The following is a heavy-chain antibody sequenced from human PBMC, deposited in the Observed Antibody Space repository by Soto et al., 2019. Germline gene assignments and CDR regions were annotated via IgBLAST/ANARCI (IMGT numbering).Heavy chain of an antibody. Sequence: XDSLKVSWKCSGYRFSSYWGGLVLQMPGKGLEWMGIIYPGDSDTRYSPSFQGQVTISADKSISTTYLQWSSLQASDTATYYCPRRGYCNAVTCPKWFDPWAQRTLVTVSS. CDR2: IYPGDSDT. J-gene: IGHJ5*02. V-gene: IGHV5-51*01. CDR3: PRRGYCNAVTCPKWFDP. CDR1: GYRFSSYW. D-gene: IGHD2-15*01.